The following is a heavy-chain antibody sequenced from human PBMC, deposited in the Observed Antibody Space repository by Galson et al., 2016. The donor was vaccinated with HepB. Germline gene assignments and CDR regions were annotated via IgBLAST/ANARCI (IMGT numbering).Heavy chain of an antibody. V-gene: IGHV3-33*01. Sequence: SLRLSCAASGFTLSRYGMHWVRQAPGKGLEWVAVIWSDGSNEYYADSVSGRFTISRDNSKNTLYLQMNSLRDEDTAVYYCARDSSWGSAWKANFDYWGQGTLVTVSS. CDR3: ARDSSWGSAWKANFDY. J-gene: IGHJ4*02. D-gene: IGHD6-19*01. CDR2: IWSDGSNE. CDR1: GFTLSRYG.